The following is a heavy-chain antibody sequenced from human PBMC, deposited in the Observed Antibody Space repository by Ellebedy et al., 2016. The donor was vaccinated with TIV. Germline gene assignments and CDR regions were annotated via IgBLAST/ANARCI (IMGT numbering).Heavy chain of an antibody. Sequence: ASVKVSCKASGYTFTSYGISWVRQAPGQGLEWMGIINPSGGSTTYAQKFQGRVTMTRDTSTSTVYMELSSLRSEDTAVYYCARGVFIGGTEYRTAWFDPWGQGTLVTVSS. CDR1: GYTFTSYG. D-gene: IGHD1-26*01. V-gene: IGHV1-46*01. J-gene: IGHJ5*02. CDR3: ARGVFIGGTEYRTAWFDP. CDR2: INPSGGST.